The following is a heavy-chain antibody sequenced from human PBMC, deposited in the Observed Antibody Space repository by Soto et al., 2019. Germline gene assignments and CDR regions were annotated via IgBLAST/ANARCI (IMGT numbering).Heavy chain of an antibody. CDR2: IGGSGGDI. Sequence: RSRRLSCAASGLIFSNYAMSWVRQTPGKGLEWVSLIGGSGGDIYYADSVKGRFTISRDNSKNTLYLQMNSLRAEDTAVYYCAGGTISSWYGYWGQGTLVTGS. J-gene: IGHJ4*02. V-gene: IGHV3-23*01. CDR3: AGGTISSWYGY. D-gene: IGHD1-1*01. CDR1: GLIFSNYA.